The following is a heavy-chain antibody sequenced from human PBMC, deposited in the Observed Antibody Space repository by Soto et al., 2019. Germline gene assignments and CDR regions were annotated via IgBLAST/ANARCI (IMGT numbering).Heavy chain of an antibody. CDR1: GFSFSTYA. J-gene: IGHJ3*02. D-gene: IGHD4-17*01. Sequence: GSLRLSFAPSGFSFSTYAMGWVRQAPGKGLEWVSAISGSGDDKYYADSVKGRFTISRDNSINTLYLQMNSLRTEDTAVYYCAHPRGYGVFDAYDIWGQGAMVTGSS. CDR3: AHPRGYGVFDAYDI. CDR2: ISGSGDDK. V-gene: IGHV3-23*01.